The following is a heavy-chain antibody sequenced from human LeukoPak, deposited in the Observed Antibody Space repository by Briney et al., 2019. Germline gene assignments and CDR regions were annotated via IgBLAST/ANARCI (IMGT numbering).Heavy chain of an antibody. Sequence: SGGSLRLSCAASGFTFSSYAMSWVRQAPGEGLEWVSAISGSGGSTYYAHSVKGRFTISRDNSKNTLYLQMNSLRAEDPAVYYCAKRRKSAVTPQRYYYYYGMDVWGQGTTVTVSS. J-gene: IGHJ6*02. CDR2: ISGSGGST. CDR3: AKRRKSAVTPQRYYYYYGMDV. CDR1: GFTFSSYA. D-gene: IGHD5-24*01. V-gene: IGHV3-23*01.